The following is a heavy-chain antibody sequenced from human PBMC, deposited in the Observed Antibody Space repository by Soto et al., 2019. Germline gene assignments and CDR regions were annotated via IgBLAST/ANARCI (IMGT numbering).Heavy chain of an antibody. J-gene: IGHJ6*02. CDR1: GFTFSRYI. CDR2: ISRSSSTI. V-gene: IGHV3-48*02. Sequence: LRLSCAASGFTFSRYIMNWVRQAPGKGLEWVASISRSSSTIYYADSVKGRFSISRDNAKNSLSLQMNSLRDEDTAVYYCARTGIAESGTMYGMDVWGQGITVTVSS. CDR3: ARTGIAESGTMYGMDV. D-gene: IGHD6-13*01.